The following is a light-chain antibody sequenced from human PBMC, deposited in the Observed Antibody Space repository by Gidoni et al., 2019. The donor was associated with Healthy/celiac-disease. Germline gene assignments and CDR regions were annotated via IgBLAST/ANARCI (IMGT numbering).Light chain of an antibody. CDR1: QNISNW. CDR3: QQYNSYSYT. CDR2: QAS. Sequence: DIQMTQSPSTLSASVGDRVTITCRASQNISNWLTWYQQKPGRAPKLLIYQASSLESGVPSRFSGSGSGTEFTLTISSLQPDDFATYYCQQYNSYSYTFGGGTKVEIK. V-gene: IGKV1-5*03. J-gene: IGKJ4*01.